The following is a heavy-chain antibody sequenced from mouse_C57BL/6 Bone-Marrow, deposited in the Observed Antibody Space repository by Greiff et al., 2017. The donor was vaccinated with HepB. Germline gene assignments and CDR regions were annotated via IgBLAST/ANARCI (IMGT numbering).Heavy chain of an antibody. Sequence: QVQLQQPGAELVRPGTSVKLSCKASGYTFTSYWMHWVKQRPGQGLEWIGVIDPSDSYTNYNQKFKGKATLTVDTSSSTAYMQLRSLTSEDSAVYYCASDGYPYYYAMDYWGQGTSVTVSS. CDR1: GYTFTSYW. J-gene: IGHJ4*01. CDR3: ASDGYPYYYAMDY. V-gene: IGHV1-59*01. CDR2: IDPSDSYT. D-gene: IGHD2-3*01.